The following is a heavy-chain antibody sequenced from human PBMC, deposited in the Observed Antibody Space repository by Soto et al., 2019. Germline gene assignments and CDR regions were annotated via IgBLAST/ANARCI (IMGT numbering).Heavy chain of an antibody. CDR1: GGTFGSFA. CDR2: ITPIYGTP. Sequence: QVQLVQSGAEVKKPGSSVKVSCKASGGTFGSFAISWVRQAPGQGLEWMGGITPIYGTPNYAQKFQGRVTITADESTNTAYMDLSSLRSEDTAVYYYARGDWEVHSEGRDNWFDPWGQGTLVTVSS. CDR3: ARGDWEVHSEGRDNWFDP. V-gene: IGHV1-69*01. D-gene: IGHD1-26*01. J-gene: IGHJ5*02.